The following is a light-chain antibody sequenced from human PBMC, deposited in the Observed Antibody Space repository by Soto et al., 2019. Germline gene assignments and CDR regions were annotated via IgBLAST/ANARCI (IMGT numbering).Light chain of an antibody. CDR2: DAS. CDR1: HNVNMW. Sequence: DIQMAQSPSTLSASVGDRVTVTWRASHNVNMWLAWYQQKPGKAPKLLIYDASSLQSGVPSRFTGRGSGTEFTLSISSLQPDDFATYYCQQYHTDSRTFGQGTKVDI. CDR3: QQYHTDSRT. V-gene: IGKV1-5*01. J-gene: IGKJ1*01.